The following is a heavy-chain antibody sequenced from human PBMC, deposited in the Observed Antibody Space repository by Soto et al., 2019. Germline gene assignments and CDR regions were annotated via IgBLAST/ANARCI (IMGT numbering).Heavy chain of an antibody. V-gene: IGHV3-48*01. CDR2: ISSSSSTI. D-gene: IGHD3-22*01. J-gene: IGHJ4*02. CDR3: ARDYYDSSGYSAEFDY. Sequence: GGSLRLSCAASGFTFSSYSMNWVRQAPGKGLEWVSYISSSSSTIYYADSVKGRFTISRDNAKNSLYLQMNSLRAEDTAVYYCARDYYDSSGYSAEFDYWGQGTLVTVSS. CDR1: GFTFSSYS.